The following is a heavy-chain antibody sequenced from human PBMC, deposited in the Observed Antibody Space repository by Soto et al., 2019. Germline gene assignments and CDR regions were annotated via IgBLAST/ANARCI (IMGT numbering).Heavy chain of an antibody. Sequence: QVQLVQSGAEVKKPGSSVKVXCKASGGTFSNYAISWVRQAPGQGLEWMGGIVPIFGTTYYAQKFQGRVAIIADDSTTTAYLELSSLRSEDTAMYYCARVEAVAGIYNYHGLDVWGQGTAVSVSS. CDR3: ARVEAVAGIYNYHGLDV. V-gene: IGHV1-69*12. CDR1: GGTFSNYA. J-gene: IGHJ6*02. CDR2: IVPIFGTT. D-gene: IGHD6-19*01.